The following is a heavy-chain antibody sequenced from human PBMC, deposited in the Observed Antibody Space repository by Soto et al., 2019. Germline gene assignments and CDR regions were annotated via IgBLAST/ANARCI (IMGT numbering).Heavy chain of an antibody. D-gene: IGHD5-12*01. CDR2: IYYSGST. Sequence: QVQLQESGPGLVKPSETLSLTCTVSGGSISSYYWSWIRQPPGKGLEWIGYIYYSGSTNYNPSLKRLVTISADTAKNQFSLKLSSVTAADTAVYYCAGRVATNGLFDYWGQGTLVTVSS. CDR1: GGSISSYY. CDR3: AGRVATNGLFDY. V-gene: IGHV4-59*01. J-gene: IGHJ4*02.